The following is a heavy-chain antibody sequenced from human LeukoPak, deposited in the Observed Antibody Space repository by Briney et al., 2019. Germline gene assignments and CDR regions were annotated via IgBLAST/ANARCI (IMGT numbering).Heavy chain of an antibody. V-gene: IGHV3-7*01. CDR2: IKQDGSEK. CDR3: AKLNPDYYDGGVMDNWFDP. Sequence: GGSLRLSCAASGFTFSSYWMSLVRQAPGKGLEWVANIKQDGSEKYYVDSVKGRFTISRDNAKNSLYLQMNSLRAEDTAVYYCAKLNPDYYDGGVMDNWFDPWGQGTLVTVSS. J-gene: IGHJ5*02. D-gene: IGHD3-22*01. CDR1: GFTFSSYW.